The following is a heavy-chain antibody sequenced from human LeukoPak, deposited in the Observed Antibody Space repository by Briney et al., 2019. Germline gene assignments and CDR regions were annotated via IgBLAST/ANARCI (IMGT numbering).Heavy chain of an antibody. Sequence: PGGTLRLSCAASGFTVSSNYMSWVRQAPGKGLEWVSDIYSGGSTYYADSVKGRFTISRDNSKNKLYLQMNSLRAEDTAVYYCAREADYEAFDYWGQGTLVTVSS. D-gene: IGHD3-22*01. CDR2: IYSGGST. J-gene: IGHJ4*02. CDR3: AREADYEAFDY. CDR1: GFTVSSNY. V-gene: IGHV3-53*01.